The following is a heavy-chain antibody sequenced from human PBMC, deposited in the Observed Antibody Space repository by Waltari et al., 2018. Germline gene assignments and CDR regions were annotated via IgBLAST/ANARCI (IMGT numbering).Heavy chain of an antibody. CDR3: GVHCSSTSCLVDY. J-gene: IGHJ4*02. CDR2: ISWDGGST. CDR1: GFTFDDYA. D-gene: IGHD2-2*01. V-gene: IGHV3-43D*04. Sequence: EVQLVESGGVVVQPGGSLRLSCAASGFTFDDYAMHWVRQAPGKGLEWVSLISWDGGSTYYADSVKGRFTISRDNSKNSLYLQMNSLRAEDTALYYCGVHCSSTSCLVDYWGQGTLVTVPS.